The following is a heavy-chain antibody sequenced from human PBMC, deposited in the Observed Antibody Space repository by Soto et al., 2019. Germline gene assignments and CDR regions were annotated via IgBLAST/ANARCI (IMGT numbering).Heavy chain of an antibody. J-gene: IGHJ4*02. Sequence: SETLSLTCAVYGGSFSGYYWSWIRQPPGKGLEWIGSIYYSGSTYYNPSHKSRVKISEDTSKNQFSLKLSSVTAANTAVYYCARRYYDSSGYWPIDYCGQGTLVTVS. CDR2: IYYSGST. CDR1: GGSFSGYY. CDR3: ARRYYDSSGYWPIDY. V-gene: IGHV4-34*01. D-gene: IGHD3-22*01.